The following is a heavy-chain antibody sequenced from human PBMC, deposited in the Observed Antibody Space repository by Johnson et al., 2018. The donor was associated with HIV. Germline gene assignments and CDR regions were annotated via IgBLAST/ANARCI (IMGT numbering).Heavy chain of an antibody. CDR3: ARRTVVTPGAFDI. D-gene: IGHD4-23*01. CDR2: ISSSGSTI. V-gene: IGHV3-48*03. J-gene: IGHJ3*02. CDR1: GFTFSSYD. Sequence: MLLVESGGGVVQPGKSLKVSCAASGFTFSSYDMHWVRQPPGKGLEWVSYISSSGSTIYYADSVKGRFTISRDNAKNSLYLQMNSLRAEDTAGYYCARRTVVTPGAFDIWGQGTMVTVAS.